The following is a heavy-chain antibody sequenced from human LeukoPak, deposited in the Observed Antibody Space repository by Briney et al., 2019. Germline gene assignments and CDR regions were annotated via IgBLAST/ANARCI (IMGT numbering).Heavy chain of an antibody. D-gene: IGHD5-18*01. V-gene: IGHV3-23*01. J-gene: IGHJ4*02. CDR2: ISGSGGST. Sequence: GGSLRLSCAASGFTFSSYAMSWVRQAPGKGLEWVSAISGSGGSTYYADSVKGRFTISRDNSKNTLYLQMNSLRAEDTAVYYCANVTDPHGYSYILTDFDYWGQGTLVTVSS. CDR3: ANVTDPHGYSYILTDFDY. CDR1: GFTFSSYA.